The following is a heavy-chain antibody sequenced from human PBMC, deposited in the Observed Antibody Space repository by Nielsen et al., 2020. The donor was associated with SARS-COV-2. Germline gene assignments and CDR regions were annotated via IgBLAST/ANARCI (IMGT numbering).Heavy chain of an antibody. V-gene: IGHV4-39*07. D-gene: IGHD3-22*01. CDR2: IYYSGST. J-gene: IGHJ6*02. CDR3: AREEVTYYYDSPSYYYYGMDV. Sequence: GSLRLSCTVSGGSISSSSYYWGWIRQPPGKGLEWIGSIYYSGSTNYNPSLKSRVTISVDKSKNQFSLKLSSVTAADTAVYYCAREEVTYYYDSPSYYYYGMDVWGQGTTVTVSS. CDR1: GGSISSSSYY.